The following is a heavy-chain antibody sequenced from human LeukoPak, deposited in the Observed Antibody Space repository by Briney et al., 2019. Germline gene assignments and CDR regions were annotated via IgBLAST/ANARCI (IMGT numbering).Heavy chain of an antibody. CDR2: IYYSGST. CDR1: GGSISSYY. V-gene: IGHV4-30-4*08. D-gene: IGHD3-22*01. CDR3: ARDMGGYYDSSGYFGAFDI. Sequence: SETLSLTCTVSGGSISSYYWSWIRQPPGKGLEWIGYIYYSGSTYYNPSLKSRVTISVDTSKNQFSLKLSSVTAADTAVYYCARDMGGYYDSSGYFGAFDIWGQGTMVTVSS. J-gene: IGHJ3*02.